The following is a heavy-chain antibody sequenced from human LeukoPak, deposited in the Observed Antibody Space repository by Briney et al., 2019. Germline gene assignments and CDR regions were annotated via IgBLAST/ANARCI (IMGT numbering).Heavy chain of an antibody. Sequence: PSETLSLTCTVSGGSISSYYWSWIRQPPGKGLEWIGYIYYSGSTNYNPSLKSRVTISVDTSKNQFSLKLSSVTAADTAVYYCARYYSGGSCYARNAFDIWGQGTMVTVSS. J-gene: IGHJ3*02. D-gene: IGHD2-15*01. CDR1: GGSISSYY. CDR3: ARYYSGGSCYARNAFDI. CDR2: IYYSGST. V-gene: IGHV4-59*08.